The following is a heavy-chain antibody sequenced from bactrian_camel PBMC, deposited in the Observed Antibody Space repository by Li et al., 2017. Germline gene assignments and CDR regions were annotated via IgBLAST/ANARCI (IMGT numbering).Heavy chain of an antibody. CDR3: ATGRRATIARGEDNY. CDR1: GFTLSSLG. V-gene: IGHV3S6*01. J-gene: IGHJ4*01. CDR2: IYSDGSET. D-gene: IGHD4*01. Sequence: HVQLVESGGGLVQPGESLRLSCAASGFTLSSLGMSWVRQTPKKELEWVSAIYSDGSETHYADYVKGRFTISRDDAKNTLYLQLNSLNTEDTAMYYCATGRRATIARGEDNYWGQGTQVTVS.